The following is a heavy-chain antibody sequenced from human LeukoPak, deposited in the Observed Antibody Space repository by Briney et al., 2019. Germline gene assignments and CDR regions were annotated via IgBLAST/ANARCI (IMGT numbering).Heavy chain of an antibody. Sequence: SETLSLTCAVYGGSFSGYYWSWIRQPPGKGPEWIGEINHSGSTNYSPSLKSRVTISVDTSKNQFSLKLSSVTAADTAVYYCARAGLVPAAADYWGQGTLVTVSS. V-gene: IGHV4-34*01. CDR2: INHSGST. CDR1: GGSFSGYY. D-gene: IGHD2-2*01. CDR3: ARAGLVPAAADY. J-gene: IGHJ4*02.